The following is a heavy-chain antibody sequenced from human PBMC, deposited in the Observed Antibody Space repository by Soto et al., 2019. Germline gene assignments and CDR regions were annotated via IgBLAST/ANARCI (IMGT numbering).Heavy chain of an antibody. Sequence: QVQLVQSGAEVKKPGSSVKVSCKASGGTFSSYAISWVRQAPGQGLEWMGGIIPIFGTANYAQKFQGRVTITADESTSTADMELSSLRSEDTAVYYCARGWFESGIAVAGRQAKYYYYGMDVWGQGTTVTVSS. CDR1: GGTFSSYA. CDR3: ARGWFESGIAVAGRQAKYYYYGMDV. J-gene: IGHJ6*02. CDR2: IIPIFGTA. D-gene: IGHD6-19*01. V-gene: IGHV1-69*12.